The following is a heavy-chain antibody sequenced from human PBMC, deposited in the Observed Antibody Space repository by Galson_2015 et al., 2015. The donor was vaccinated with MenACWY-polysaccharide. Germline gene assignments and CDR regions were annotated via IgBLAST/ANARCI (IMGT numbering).Heavy chain of an antibody. CDR3: ARERATVIADSNGMDV. CDR1: GLRFNTDA. CDR2: ISGSGDFT. J-gene: IGHJ6*01. D-gene: IGHD2-21*01. V-gene: IGHV3-23*01. Sequence: SLRLSCAASGLRFNTDAMSWVRQAPGKGLEWVSTISGSGDFTFYADSVKGRFTISRDNAQKSLVLQLRSLTVEDTAVYYCARERATVIADSNGMDV.